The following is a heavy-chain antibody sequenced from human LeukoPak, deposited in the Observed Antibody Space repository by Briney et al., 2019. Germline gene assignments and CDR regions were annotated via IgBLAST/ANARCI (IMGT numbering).Heavy chain of an antibody. J-gene: IGHJ5*02. CDR2: INPNTGAT. D-gene: IGHD3-9*01. Sequence: ASVKVSCKASGYTFTGYYMHWVRQAPGQGLEWMGWINPNTGATKYAEKFQGRVTMTGDTSISTGYMELSSLRSDDTAVYFCARKYDILTGYDNSFDPWGQGTLVTVSS. CDR3: ARKYDILTGYDNSFDP. CDR1: GYTFTGYY. V-gene: IGHV1-2*02.